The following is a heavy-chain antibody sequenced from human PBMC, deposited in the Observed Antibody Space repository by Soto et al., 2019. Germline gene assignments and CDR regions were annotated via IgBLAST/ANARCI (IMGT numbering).Heavy chain of an antibody. CDR2: ISGSGGST. D-gene: IGHD4-17*01. J-gene: IGHJ4*02. V-gene: IGHV3-23*01. Sequence: GGSLRLSCAASGFSFGSYAMRWVRQAPGKGLEWVSAISGSGGSTYYADSVKGRFTISRDTSKNTLCLQMNSRRAKDTAVYYCAKKRATTTAFDYWDQGALVTVSS. CDR1: GFSFGSYA. CDR3: AKKRATTTAFDY.